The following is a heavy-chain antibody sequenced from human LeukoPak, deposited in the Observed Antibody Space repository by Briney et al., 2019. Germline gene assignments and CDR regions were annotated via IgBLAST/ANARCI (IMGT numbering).Heavy chain of an antibody. Sequence: GSLRLSCAASGFTFSSHSMHWVRQPPGKGLEWIGSIHYSGSTYSNPSLKSRVTISMDTSKNQFSLRLSSVTATDTAVYYCGGRPQLYYYGSGVLVDYWGQGTLVTVSS. CDR1: GFTFSSHSMH. CDR3: GGRPQLYYYGSGVLVDY. D-gene: IGHD3-10*01. V-gene: IGHV4-39*01. CDR2: IHYSGST. J-gene: IGHJ4*02.